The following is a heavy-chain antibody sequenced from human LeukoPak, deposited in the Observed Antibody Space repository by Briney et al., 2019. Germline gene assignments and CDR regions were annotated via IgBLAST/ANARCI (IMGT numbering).Heavy chain of an antibody. CDR2: ISFDGSEE. CDR1: GFTFSSHA. CDR3: ARGEVIVVITPWYFDL. Sequence: PGGSLRLSCAASGFTFSSHAMHWIRQTPDKRLEWVAVISFDGSEEHYGDSVRGRFHISRDNSNNTLFLQMNSLRPEDTAVYCCARGEVIVVITPWYFDLWGRGTLVTVSS. V-gene: IGHV3-30*04. D-gene: IGHD3-22*01. J-gene: IGHJ2*01.